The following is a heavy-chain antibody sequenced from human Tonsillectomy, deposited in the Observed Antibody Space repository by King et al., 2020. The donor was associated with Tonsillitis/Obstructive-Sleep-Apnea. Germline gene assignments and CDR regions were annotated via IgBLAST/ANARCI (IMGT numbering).Heavy chain of an antibody. J-gene: IGHJ6*02. CDR3: ATAWCGVDTAIVNAYYYVMDV. CDR1: GYTLTELS. CDR2: FDPEDGET. D-gene: IGHD5-18*01. Sequence: QLVQSGAEVKKPGASVKVSCKVSGYTLTELSMHWVRQAPGKGLEWMGGFDPEDGETIYAQKFQGRVTMTEDTSTDTAYMEPSSLRSEDTAVYYCATAWCGVDTAIVNAYYYVMDVWGQGATFTVSS. V-gene: IGHV1-24*01.